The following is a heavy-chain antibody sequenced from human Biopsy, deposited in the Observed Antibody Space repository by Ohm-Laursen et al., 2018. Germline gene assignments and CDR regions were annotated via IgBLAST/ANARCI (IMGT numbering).Heavy chain of an antibody. V-gene: IGHV4-4*07. Sequence: TLSLTCTVSGGSLSSYSWSWIRQPAGKGLEWIGQIYTSGIANYNPSLKSRVTMSVDTSKNKFSLRVSSVTAADTAVYYCARDRDRRGWFDPWGQGTLVTVSS. CDR1: GGSLSSYS. CDR2: IYTSGIA. CDR3: ARDRDRRGWFDP. J-gene: IGHJ5*02. D-gene: IGHD1-14*01.